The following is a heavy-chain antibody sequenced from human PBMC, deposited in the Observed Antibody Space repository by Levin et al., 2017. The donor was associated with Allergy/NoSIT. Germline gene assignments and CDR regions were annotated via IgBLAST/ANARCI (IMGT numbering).Heavy chain of an antibody. CDR1: GGTFSSYA. D-gene: IGHD6-13*01. J-gene: IGHJ4*02. V-gene: IGHV1-69*06. Sequence: SVKVSCKASGGTFSSYAISWVRQAPGQGLEWMGGIIPIFGTANYAQKFQGRVTITADKSTSTAYMELSSLRSEDTAVYYCARSRYSSSWSPDYWGQGTLVTVSS. CDR3: ARSRYSSSWSPDY. CDR2: IIPIFGTA.